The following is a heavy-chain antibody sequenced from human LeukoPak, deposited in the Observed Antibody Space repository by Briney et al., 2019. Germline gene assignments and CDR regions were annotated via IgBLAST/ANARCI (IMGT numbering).Heavy chain of an antibody. J-gene: IGHJ4*02. CDR1: GYTFTRYG. Sequence: ASVNVSCKASGYTFTRYGISWLRQAPGQRLEWMGWINSYSGNTNYAQKFQGRVTMTTDTSTTTVYMELRSLTADDTAVYYCARGRSGGTYYVYWGQGTLVTVSS. D-gene: IGHD1-26*01. V-gene: IGHV1-18*01. CDR2: INSYSGNT. CDR3: ARGRSGGTYYVY.